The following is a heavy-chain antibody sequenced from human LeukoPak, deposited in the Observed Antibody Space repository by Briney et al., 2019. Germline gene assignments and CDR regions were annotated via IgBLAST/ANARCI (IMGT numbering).Heavy chain of an antibody. CDR3: AKSERLTMIGGWAPTFDS. Sequence: HPGGSLRLSCVAAGFTFSNYVMSWVRQAPGKGLEWVSVIYSNGNTYYADSVKGRFSISRDNSKNTLYVHMNSLRAEDTAVYYCAKSERLTMIGGWAPTFDSWGQGTLVTVSS. D-gene: IGHD3-22*01. CDR2: IYSNGNT. J-gene: IGHJ4*02. CDR1: GFTFSNYV. V-gene: IGHV3-23*05.